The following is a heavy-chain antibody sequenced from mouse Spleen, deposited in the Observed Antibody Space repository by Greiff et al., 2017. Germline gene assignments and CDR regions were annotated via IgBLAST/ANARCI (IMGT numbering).Heavy chain of an antibody. J-gene: IGHJ2*01. CDR2: INPSTGGT. CDR3: ARYGTIFFDY. CDR1: GYSFTGYY. Sequence: EVKLQQSGPELVKPGASVKISCKASGYSFTGYYMNWVKQSPEKSLEWIGEINPSTGGTTYNQKFKAKATLTVDKSSSTAYMQLKSLTSEDSAVYYCARYGTIFFDYWGQGTTLTVSS. D-gene: IGHD2-1*01. V-gene: IGHV1-42*01.